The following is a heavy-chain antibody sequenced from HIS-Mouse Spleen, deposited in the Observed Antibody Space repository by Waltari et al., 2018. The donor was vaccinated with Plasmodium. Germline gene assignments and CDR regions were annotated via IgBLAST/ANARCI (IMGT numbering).Heavy chain of an antibody. CDR2: ISSSGSTI. CDR3: ASQGIAVAGTYFQH. J-gene: IGHJ1*01. D-gene: IGHD6-19*01. Sequence: ISSSGSTIYYADSVKGRFTISRDNAKNSLYLQMNSLRAEDTAVYYCASQGIAVAGTYFQHWGQGTLVTVSS. V-gene: IGHV3-11*01.